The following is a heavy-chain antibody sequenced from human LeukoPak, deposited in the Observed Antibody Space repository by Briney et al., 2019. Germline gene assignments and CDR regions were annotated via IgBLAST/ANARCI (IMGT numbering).Heavy chain of an antibody. CDR2: INHSGST. Sequence: PSETLSLTCAVYGGSFSGYYWSWIRQPPGKGLEWIGEINHSGSTNYNPSLKSRVTISVDTSKNQFSLKLSSVTAADTAVYYCARGKKYRLNWFDPWGQGTLVTVSS. J-gene: IGHJ5*02. CDR3: ARGKKYRLNWFDP. CDR1: GGSFSGYY. V-gene: IGHV4-34*01. D-gene: IGHD2-2*01.